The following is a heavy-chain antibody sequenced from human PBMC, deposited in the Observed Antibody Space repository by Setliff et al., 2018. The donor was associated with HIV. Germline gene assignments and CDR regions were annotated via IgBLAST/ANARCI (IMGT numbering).Heavy chain of an antibody. J-gene: IGHJ1*01. CDR2: IYTSGST. V-gene: IGHV4-61*02. CDR1: GGSISSGSYY. Sequence: SETLSLTCTVSGGSISSGSYYWSWVRQPAGKGLEWIGRIYTSGSTNYNPSLKSRVTISGDTSKNQFSLKLSSVTSADTAVYYCARGGSAVAGPAEYFQHWGQGTLVTVSS. CDR3: ARGGSAVAGPAEYFQH. D-gene: IGHD6-19*01.